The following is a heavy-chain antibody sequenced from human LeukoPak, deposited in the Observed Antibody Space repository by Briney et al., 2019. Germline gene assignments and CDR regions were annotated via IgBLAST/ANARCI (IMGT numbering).Heavy chain of an antibody. D-gene: IGHD6-19*01. CDR3: ARGTLYSGWSYYFDY. V-gene: IGHV4-39*07. CDR1: GGSISLSYYY. CDR2: VYYSGTT. Sequence: SETLSLTCSVSGGSISLSYYYWGWIRQPPGKALEWIGSVYYSGTTSYNPSLKSRVTISVDMSKNHFSLRLGSVTAADTAVYYCARGTLYSGWSYYFDYWGQGSQVTVSS. J-gene: IGHJ4*02.